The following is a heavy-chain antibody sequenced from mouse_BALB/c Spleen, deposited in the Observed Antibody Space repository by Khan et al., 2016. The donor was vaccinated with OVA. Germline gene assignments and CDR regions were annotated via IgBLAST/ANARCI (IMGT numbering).Heavy chain of an antibody. Sequence: VQLKESGPELVKPGASVKLSCKASGYSFTGYFMYWVMQSHGKSLEWVGRINPHIGDTLYNQKVKGKATLPVNEATRTVYMELRSLASEDSAVYYCARNNGSDFDYWGQGTTLTVSS. CDR3: ARNNGSDFDY. CDR1: GYSFTGYF. D-gene: IGHD1-1*01. CDR2: INPHIGDT. V-gene: IGHV1-20*02. J-gene: IGHJ2*01.